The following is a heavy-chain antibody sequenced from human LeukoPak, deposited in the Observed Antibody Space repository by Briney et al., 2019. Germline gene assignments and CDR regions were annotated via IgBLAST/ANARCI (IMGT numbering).Heavy chain of an antibody. J-gene: IGHJ4*02. CDR1: GGSISSYY. CDR2: IYYSGST. D-gene: IGHD3-10*01. V-gene: IGHV4-59*01. Sequence: NPSETLSLTCTVSGGSISSYYWSWIRQPPGKGLEWIGYIYYSGSTNYNPSLKSRVTISVDTSKNQFSLKLSSVTAADTAVYYCARRPLWFGPFDYWGQGTLVTVSS. CDR3: ARRPLWFGPFDY.